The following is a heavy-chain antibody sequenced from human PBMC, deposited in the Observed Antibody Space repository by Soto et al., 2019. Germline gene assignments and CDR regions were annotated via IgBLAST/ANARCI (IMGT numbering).Heavy chain of an antibody. CDR2: IYYNGNT. CDR3: TRANWYSEY. Sequence: QVQLQESGPGLVKPSETLSLTCSVSGGSISNHYWSWIRQPPRKGLEWIGYIYYNGNTNYNPSLKSRVTMSVDTSRNQISLKLTPVTAADTAVYYCTRANWYSEYWGQGTLVTVSS. D-gene: IGHD7-27*01. V-gene: IGHV4-59*11. J-gene: IGHJ4*02. CDR1: GGSISNHY.